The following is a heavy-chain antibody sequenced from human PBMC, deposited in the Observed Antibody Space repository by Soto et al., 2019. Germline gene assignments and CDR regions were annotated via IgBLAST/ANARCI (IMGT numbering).Heavy chain of an antibody. Sequence: QVQLVQSGAEVKKPGSSVKVSCKASGGTFSSYAISWVRQAPGQGLEWMGGIIPIFGTANYAQKFQGRVTITAAEPTSTAYMELSSLRSEDTAVYYCARTWLDHYYSYGMDVLCQGTTVTVSS. CDR3: ARTWLDHYYSYGMDV. CDR1: GGTFSSYA. V-gene: IGHV1-69*01. CDR2: IIPIFGTA. J-gene: IGHJ6*02. D-gene: IGHD6-19*01.